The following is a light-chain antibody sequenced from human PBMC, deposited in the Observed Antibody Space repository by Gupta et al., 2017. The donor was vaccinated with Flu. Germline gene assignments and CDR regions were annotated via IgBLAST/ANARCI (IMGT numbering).Light chain of an antibody. V-gene: IGLV2-14*01. CDR1: SSDIGSYNY. J-gene: IGLJ2*01. Sequence: QSALTQPASVPGSPGQSITISCTGTSSDIGSYNYVSWYQQHPGQAPKLLIYGVTNRPSGVSNRFSASKSGDTASLTISGLQAEDEADYYCSSYISSSTLVFGGGTKLTVL. CDR3: SSYISSSTLV. CDR2: GVT.